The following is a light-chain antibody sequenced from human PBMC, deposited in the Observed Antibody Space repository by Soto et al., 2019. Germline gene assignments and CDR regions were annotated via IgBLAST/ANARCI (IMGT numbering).Light chain of an antibody. Sequence: QSALTQPASVSGSPGQSITISCTGTSSDVGGYNYVSWYQQHPGKAPKLMIYEVSNRPSGVSNRFSGSKSDNTASLTISGLQAEDEADYYCSANAGGSTLVFGGGTKLTVL. CDR3: SANAGGSTLV. J-gene: IGLJ2*01. CDR2: EVS. CDR1: SSDVGGYNY. V-gene: IGLV2-14*01.